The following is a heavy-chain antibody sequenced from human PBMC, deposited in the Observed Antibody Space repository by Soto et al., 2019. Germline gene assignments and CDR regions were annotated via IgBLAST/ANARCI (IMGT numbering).Heavy chain of an antibody. Sequence: QVQLVQSGAEVKKPGASVKVSCKASGYTFTSYAMHWVRQAPGQRLEWMGWINAGNGNTKYSQKLQGRVTITRDTSASTAYMETSSLRSEDTAVYYCARGAGYYYGSGSKIGYWGQGTLVTVSS. J-gene: IGHJ4*02. CDR2: INAGNGNT. CDR1: GYTFTSYA. CDR3: ARGAGYYYGSGSKIGY. D-gene: IGHD3-10*01. V-gene: IGHV1-3*01.